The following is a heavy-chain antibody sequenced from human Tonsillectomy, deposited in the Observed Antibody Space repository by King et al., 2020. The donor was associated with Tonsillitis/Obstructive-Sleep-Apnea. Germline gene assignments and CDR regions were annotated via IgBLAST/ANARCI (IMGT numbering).Heavy chain of an antibody. D-gene: IGHD6-6*01. J-gene: IGHJ6*03. V-gene: IGHV4-39*01. Sequence: QLQESGPGLVKPSETLSLTCTVSGGSFSSSDYYWGWIRHPPGKGLEWIGTIYYSWTTYYNPPLKSRVTISVATSKNQFSLNLNSVTAADTAVYYCARHSRDSSWGDYFYYLDVWGKGTTVTVSS. CDR2: IYYSWTT. CDR3: ARHSRDSSWGDYFYYLDV. CDR1: GGSFSSSDYY.